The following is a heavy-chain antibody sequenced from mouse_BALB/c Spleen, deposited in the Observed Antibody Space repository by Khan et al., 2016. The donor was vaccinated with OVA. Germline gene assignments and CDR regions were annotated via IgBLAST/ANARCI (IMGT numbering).Heavy chain of an antibody. D-gene: IGHD1-1*01. CDR2: IGPGSSNA. Sequence: DLVKPGASVKLSCKASGYTFTSYWINWIKQRPGQGLEWIGRIGPGSSNAYYNDMFKDKATLTVDTSSNTAHIQLSSLSSEDSAVYFCARESYYGRSCYSMDYWGQGTSVTVSA. V-gene: IGHV1S41*01. J-gene: IGHJ4*01. CDR1: GYTFTSYW. CDR3: ARESYYGRSCYSMDY.